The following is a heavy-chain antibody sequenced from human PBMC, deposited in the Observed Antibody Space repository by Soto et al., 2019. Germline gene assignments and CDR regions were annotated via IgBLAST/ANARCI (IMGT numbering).Heavy chain of an antibody. Sequence: PGGSLRLSCAASGFTFSSYGMHWVRQAPGKGLEWVAVISYDGSNKYYADSVKGRFTISRDNSKNTLYLQMNSLRSEDTAVYYCARFRYYDFWSGPTPTYYYYYGMDVWGQGTTVTVSS. V-gene: IGHV3-30*03. CDR1: GFTFSSYG. J-gene: IGHJ6*02. CDR2: ISYDGSNK. CDR3: ARFRYYDFWSGPTPTYYYYYGMDV. D-gene: IGHD3-3*01.